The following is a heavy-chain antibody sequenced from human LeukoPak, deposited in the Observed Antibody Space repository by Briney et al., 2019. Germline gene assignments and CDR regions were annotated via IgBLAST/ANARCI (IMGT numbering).Heavy chain of an antibody. CDR2: IYTSGST. J-gene: IGHJ6*02. CDR3: ARGSIAARQNEPSPQHGMDV. D-gene: IGHD6-6*01. V-gene: IGHV4-61*02. CDR1: GGSISSGSYY. Sequence: SETLSLTCTVSGGSISSGSYYWSWIRQPAGKGLEWIGRIYTSGSTNYNPSLKSRVTISVDTSKNQFSLKLSSVTAADTAVYYCARGSIAARQNEPSPQHGMDVWGQGTTVTVSS.